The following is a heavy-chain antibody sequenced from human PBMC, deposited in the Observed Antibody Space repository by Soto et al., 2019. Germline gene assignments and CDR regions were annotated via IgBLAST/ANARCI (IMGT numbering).Heavy chain of an antibody. V-gene: IGHV3-64*01. Sequence: GGSLRLSCAASGFTFINYAMNWVRQAPGKGLEYVSTISPQGGAKYYANSVKGRFTISRDNSKNTLFLQMGSLRAEDTSVYYCVRGGSKDPMDVWGKGTTVTVSS. CDR2: ISPQGGAK. CDR3: VRGGSKDPMDV. CDR1: GFTFINYA. D-gene: IGHD2-15*01. J-gene: IGHJ6*03.